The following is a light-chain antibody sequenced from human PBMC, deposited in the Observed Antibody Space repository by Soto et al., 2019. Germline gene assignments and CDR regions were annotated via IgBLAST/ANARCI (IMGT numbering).Light chain of an antibody. V-gene: IGKV3-20*01. CDR3: QQYGTSPLN. CDR2: GAS. Sequence: EIVLTQSPGTLSLSPGERATLSCRASQSVTSSYLAWYRQKPGQAPRLLIYGASSRATGIPDRFSGSGSGTDFTLNISRLETEDFAVYYSQQYGTSPLNFGPGTKVDI. CDR1: QSVTSSY. J-gene: IGKJ3*01.